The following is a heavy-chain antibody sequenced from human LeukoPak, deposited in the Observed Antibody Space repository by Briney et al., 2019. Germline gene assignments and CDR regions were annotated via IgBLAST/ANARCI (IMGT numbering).Heavy chain of an antibody. CDR1: GGSISSGDYY. Sequence: SQTLSLTCTVSGGSISSGDYYWSWIRQPPGKGLEWIGYIYYSGSTYYNPSLKSRVTISVDRSKNQFSLKLSSVTAADTAVYYCARSFDYGGYDAFDIWGQGTMVTVSS. CDR3: ARSFDYGGYDAFDI. J-gene: IGHJ3*02. D-gene: IGHD4-23*01. CDR2: IYYSGST. V-gene: IGHV4-30-4*01.